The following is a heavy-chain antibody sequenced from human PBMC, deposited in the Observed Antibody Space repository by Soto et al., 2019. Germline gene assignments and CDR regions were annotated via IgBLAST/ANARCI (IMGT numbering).Heavy chain of an antibody. CDR2: IYHSGST. D-gene: IGHD6-6*01. CDR3: ARGTAGLERRAARIFDY. CDR1: GGSISSGGYS. Sequence: QLQLQESGSGLVKPSQTLSLTCAVSGGSISSGGYSWSWIRQPPGKGLEWIGYIYHSGSTYYNPSLKSRVTISVDRSKNQFSLKLSSVTAADTAVYYCARGTAGLERRAARIFDYWGQGTLVTVSS. J-gene: IGHJ4*02. V-gene: IGHV4-30-2*01.